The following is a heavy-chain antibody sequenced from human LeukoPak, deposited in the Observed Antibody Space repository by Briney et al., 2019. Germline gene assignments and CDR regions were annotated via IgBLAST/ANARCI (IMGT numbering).Heavy chain of an antibody. Sequence: SETLSLTCTVSGGSISSYYWSWIRQPAGKGLEWIGRIYTSGSTNYNPSLKSRVTMSVDTSKNQFSLKLSSVTAADTAVYYCARRGRIMGAKDAFDIWGQGTMVTVSS. V-gene: IGHV4-4*07. CDR3: ARRGRIMGAKDAFDI. J-gene: IGHJ3*02. D-gene: IGHD1-26*01. CDR2: IYTSGST. CDR1: GGSISSYY.